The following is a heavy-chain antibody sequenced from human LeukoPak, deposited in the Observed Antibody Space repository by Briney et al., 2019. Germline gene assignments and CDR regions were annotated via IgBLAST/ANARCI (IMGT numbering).Heavy chain of an antibody. D-gene: IGHD3-22*01. J-gene: IGHJ5*02. CDR3: AREKAYYYDSSGSRPNWFDP. Sequence: SQTLSLTCAVSGGSISSGGYSWSWIRQPPGKGLEWIGYIYHSGSTYYNPSLKSRVTISVDTSKNQFSLKLSSVTAADTAVYYCAREKAYYYDSSGSRPNWFDPWGQGTLVTVSS. V-gene: IGHV4-30-2*01. CDR1: GGSISSGGYS. CDR2: IYHSGST.